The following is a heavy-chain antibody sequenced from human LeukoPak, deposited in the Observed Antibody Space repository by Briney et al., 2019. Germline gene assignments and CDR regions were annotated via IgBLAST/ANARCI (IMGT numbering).Heavy chain of an antibody. CDR1: GYSFMSYA. J-gene: IGHJ4*02. V-gene: IGHV1-3*01. CDR2: INAGNGDT. D-gene: IGHD6-13*01. Sequence: GASVKVSCKASGYSFMSYAVHWVRQAPGQRLEWMGWINAGNGDTKYSQKFQGRVTITRDTSASTAYMELSSLRSEDTAVYYCARGGAAAGNFDYWGQGTLVTVSS. CDR3: ARGGAAAGNFDY.